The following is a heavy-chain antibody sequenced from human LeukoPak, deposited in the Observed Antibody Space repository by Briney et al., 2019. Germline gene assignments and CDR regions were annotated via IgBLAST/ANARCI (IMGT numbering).Heavy chain of an antibody. V-gene: IGHV3-64*02. J-gene: IGHJ5*02. D-gene: IGHD2/OR15-2a*01. Sequence: GGSLRLSCAASGFTFSGFSMHWIRQAPGRGLEYVSAITGNGDKTFYTDSVRGRFTIFRDNSKNTLFLQMGSLRGEDTALYFCARIGMENFYDLWGQGTLVTVS. CDR3: ARIGMENFYDL. CDR1: GFTFSGFS. CDR2: ITGNGDKT.